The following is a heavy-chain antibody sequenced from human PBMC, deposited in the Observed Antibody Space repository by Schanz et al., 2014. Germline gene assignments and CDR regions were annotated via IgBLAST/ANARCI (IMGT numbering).Heavy chain of an antibody. CDR2: ISLDGSNQ. CDR1: GFTFSSYD. CDR3: ARGPIPIQGVPMDF. J-gene: IGHJ4*02. Sequence: VQLLESGGGLVQPGESLRLSCAASGFTFSSYDIHWVRQAPGKGLEWVAIISLDGSNQYYADSVKGRFTISRDNSKDTLYLQMSGLTPEDTAVYYCARGPIPIQGVPMDFWGEGTLVAVSS. D-gene: IGHD3-10*01. V-gene: IGHV3-30*03.